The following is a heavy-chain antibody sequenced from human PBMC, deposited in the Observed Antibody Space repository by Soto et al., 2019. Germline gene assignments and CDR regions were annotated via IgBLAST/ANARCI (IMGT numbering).Heavy chain of an antibody. Sequence: SETLSLTCTVSGGSVSSGSYYWSWIRQHPGKGLEWIGSISYSGSTSYNPSLKSRLTISVDRSKSQFSLNLSSVTAADTAVYYCARRDRSGYSYWLDTWGQGTLVTVSS. V-gene: IGHV4-31*03. CDR1: GGSVSSGSYY. J-gene: IGHJ5*02. CDR3: ARRDRSGYSYWLDT. CDR2: ISYSGST. D-gene: IGHD3-22*01.